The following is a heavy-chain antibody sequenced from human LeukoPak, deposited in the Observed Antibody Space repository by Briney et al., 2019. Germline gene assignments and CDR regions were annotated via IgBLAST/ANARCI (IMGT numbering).Heavy chain of an antibody. V-gene: IGHV7-4-1*02. J-gene: IGHJ4*02. CDR3: ARDFGLFDY. CDR2: INTNSGSP. Sequence: GASVKVSCKASGYTFNRYAMDWVRQAPGQGLEWMGWINTNSGSPTYVQDFTGRFVFSLDTSVSTAYLQISSLKAEDTAVYYCARDFGLFDYWGQGTLVTVSS. CDR1: GYTFNRYA. D-gene: IGHD3-10*01.